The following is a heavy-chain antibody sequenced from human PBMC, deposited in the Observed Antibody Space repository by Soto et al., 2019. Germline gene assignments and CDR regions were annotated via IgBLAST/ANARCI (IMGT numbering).Heavy chain of an antibody. D-gene: IGHD2-2*01. J-gene: IGHJ3*02. CDR2: ISYDGSNK. V-gene: IGHV3-30*18. CDR1: GFTFSSYG. CDR3: AKDQFKRYQLLSYAFDI. Sequence: GGSLRLSCAASGFTFSSYGMHWVRQAPGKGLEWVAVISYDGSNKYYADSVKGRFTISRDNSKNTLYLQMNSLRAEDTAVYYCAKDQFKRYQLLSYAFDIWGQGTMVTVSS.